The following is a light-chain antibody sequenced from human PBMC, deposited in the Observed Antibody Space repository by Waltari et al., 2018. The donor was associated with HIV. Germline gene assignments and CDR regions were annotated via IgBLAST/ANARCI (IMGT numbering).Light chain of an antibody. CDR3: SSYTSFSTVL. J-gene: IGLJ2*01. V-gene: IGLV2-23*01. CDR2: EGN. Sequence: QSALPQPASVSGSPGQSITISCPGTSSAVGTYRLVSWYQHHPGKAPKLMIYEGNKRPSGVSNRFSGSKSGNTASLTISGLQAEDEADYYCSSYTSFSTVLFGGGTKLTVL. CDR1: SSAVGTYRL.